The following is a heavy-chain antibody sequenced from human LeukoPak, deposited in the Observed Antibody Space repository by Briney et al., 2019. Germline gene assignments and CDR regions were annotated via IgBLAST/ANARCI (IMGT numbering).Heavy chain of an antibody. CDR3: ARGGLSDPNSYYMDV. J-gene: IGHJ6*03. D-gene: IGHD2/OR15-2a*01. CDR1: GFTVSSNY. Sequence: GGSLRLSFAASGFTVSSNYMSWVREAPGKGLVRVSRINSDGSSTSYADSVKGRFTISRDNAKNTLYLQMNSLRAEDTAVYYCARGGLSDPNSYYMDVWGKGTTVTVSS. CDR2: INSDGSST. V-gene: IGHV3-74*01.